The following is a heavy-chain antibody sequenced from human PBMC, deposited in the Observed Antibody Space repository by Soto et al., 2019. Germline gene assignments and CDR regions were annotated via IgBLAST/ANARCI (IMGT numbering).Heavy chain of an antibody. CDR2: ISGSGTT. D-gene: IGHD3-16*01. CDR3: ARGGIH. CDR1: GYTFNSHE. V-gene: IGHV3-48*03. J-gene: IGHJ4*02. Sequence: EVLLVESGGGSRQPGGSLRLSCVASGYTFNSHEMNWVRQAPGKGLEWISSISGSGTTNYDESVKGRFTISRDNAHKSLFLEMKDLRVEDTAVYYCARGGIHWGQGTLVTVSS.